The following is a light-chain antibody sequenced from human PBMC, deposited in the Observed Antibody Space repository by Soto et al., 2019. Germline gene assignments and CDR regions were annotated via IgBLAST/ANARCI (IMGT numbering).Light chain of an antibody. CDR1: SSNTGNNY. CDR3: GTWDSSLSAVV. V-gene: IGLV1-51*01. Sequence: QSALTQPPSVSAAPGEKVTISCSGSSSNTGNNYVSWYQQVPGTAPKLLIYDNNKRPSGIPDRFSGSKSGTSATLGITGLQTGDEADYYCGTWDSSLSAVVFGGGTQLTVL. J-gene: IGLJ2*01. CDR2: DNN.